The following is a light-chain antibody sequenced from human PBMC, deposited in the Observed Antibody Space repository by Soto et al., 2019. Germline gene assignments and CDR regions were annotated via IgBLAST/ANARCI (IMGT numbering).Light chain of an antibody. Sequence: EIVLTQSPCTLSFSPGERATLTCRASQSVSYNCLAWYQQKPGQAPRLLIYGVSSRATGIPDRFSGSGSGTDFTLTISRLEPDDFAVYYCQQYGDSPVTFGPGTKVDRK. J-gene: IGKJ3*01. CDR1: QSVSYNC. CDR3: QQYGDSPVT. CDR2: GVS. V-gene: IGKV3-20*01.